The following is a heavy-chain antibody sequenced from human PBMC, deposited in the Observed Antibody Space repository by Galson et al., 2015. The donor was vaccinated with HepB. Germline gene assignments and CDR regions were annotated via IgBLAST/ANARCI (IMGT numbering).Heavy chain of an antibody. CDR1: GFTFSSYS. CDR2: ISSSSSTI. V-gene: IGHV3-48*01. J-gene: IGHJ4*02. CDR3: ARVHSSGWYGSDY. Sequence: SLRLSCAAPGFTFSSYSMNWVRQAPGKGLEWVSYISSSSSTIYYADSVKGRFTISRDNAKNSLYLQMNSLRAEDTAVYYCARVHSSGWYGSDYWGQGTLVTVSS. D-gene: IGHD6-19*01.